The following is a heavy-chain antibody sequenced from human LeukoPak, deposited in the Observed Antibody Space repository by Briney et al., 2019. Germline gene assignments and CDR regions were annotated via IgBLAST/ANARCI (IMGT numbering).Heavy chain of an antibody. CDR2: IYYSGST. D-gene: IGHD3-3*01. V-gene: IGHV4-31*03. Sequence: KTSETLSLTCTVSGGSISSGGYYWSWIRQHPGKGLEWIGYIYYSGSTYYNPSLKSRVTISVDTSKNQFSLKLSSVTAADTAVYYCASAHGRGFLDWFDPWGQGTLVTVSS. CDR3: ASAHGRGFLDWFDP. CDR1: GGSISSGGYY. J-gene: IGHJ5*02.